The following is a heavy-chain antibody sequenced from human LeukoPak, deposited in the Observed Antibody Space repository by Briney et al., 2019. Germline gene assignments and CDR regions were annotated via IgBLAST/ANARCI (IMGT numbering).Heavy chain of an antibody. J-gene: IGHJ4*02. CDR2: ISSSSSYI. Sequence: GGSLRLSCAASGSTFSSYSMNWVRQAPGKGLEWVSSISSSSSYIYYADSVKGRFTISRDNAKDSLYLQMNSLRAEDTAVYYCARVGSGSYYVDYWGQGTLVTVSS. V-gene: IGHV3-21*01. CDR3: ARVGSGSYYVDY. CDR1: GSTFSSYS. D-gene: IGHD1-26*01.